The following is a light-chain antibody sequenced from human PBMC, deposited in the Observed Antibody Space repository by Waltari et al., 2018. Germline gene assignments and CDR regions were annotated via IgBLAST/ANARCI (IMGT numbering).Light chain of an antibody. CDR2: MAS. CDR1: QSVGTW. CDR3: QQYSSFST. J-gene: IGKJ2*01. V-gene: IGKV1-5*03. Sequence: DIQMTQSPSTLSASVGDRVTIACRASQSVGTWLAWYQQKPGKAPKLQIYMASSLESGVPSRFSVSGSGTEFTLTISSLQPDDFATYSCQQYSSFSTFGQGTKVDI.